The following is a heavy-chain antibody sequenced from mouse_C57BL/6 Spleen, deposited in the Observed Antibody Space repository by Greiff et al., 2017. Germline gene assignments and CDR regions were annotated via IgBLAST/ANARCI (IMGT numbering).Heavy chain of an antibody. D-gene: IGHD1-1*01. V-gene: IGHV1-26*01. CDR1: GYTFTDYY. J-gene: IGHJ2*01. Sequence: VQLQQSGPELVKPGASVKISCKASGYTFTDYYMNWVKQSHGKSLEWIGDINPNNGGTSYNQKFKGKATLTVDKSSSTAYMELRSLTSEDSAVYYCARPLTTVVPYYFDYWGQGTTLTVSS. CDR2: INPNNGGT. CDR3: ARPLTTVVPYYFDY.